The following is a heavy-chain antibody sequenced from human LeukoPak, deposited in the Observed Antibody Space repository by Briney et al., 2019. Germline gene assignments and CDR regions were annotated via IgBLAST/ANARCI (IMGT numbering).Heavy chain of an antibody. V-gene: IGHV4-59*05. CDR2: IYYSGST. CDR1: GGSISSYF. CDR3: ARDFDWFN. Sequence: SETLSLTCTVSGGSISSYFWSWIRQPAGKGLEWIGSIYYSGSTYYNPSLKSRVTISVDTSKNQFSLKLSSVTAADTAVYYCARDFDWFNWGQGTLVTVSS. D-gene: IGHD3-9*01. J-gene: IGHJ4*02.